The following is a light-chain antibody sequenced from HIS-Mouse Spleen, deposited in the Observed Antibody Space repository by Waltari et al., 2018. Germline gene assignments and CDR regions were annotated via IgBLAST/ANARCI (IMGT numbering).Light chain of an antibody. CDR3: KQRSNWLT. CDR1: QSVSSY. CDR2: DAS. Sequence: EIVLTQSPATLSLSPGERATLSCRASQSVSSYLAWYQQKPGQAPRLLIYDASNSATGIPARFSGSGSGTDFTLTIRSLEPEDFAVYYCKQRSNWLTFGGGTKVEIK. J-gene: IGKJ4*01. V-gene: IGKV3-11*01.